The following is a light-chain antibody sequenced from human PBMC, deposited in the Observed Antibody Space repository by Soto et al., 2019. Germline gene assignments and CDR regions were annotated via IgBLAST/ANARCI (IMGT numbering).Light chain of an antibody. CDR1: QGISTF. CDR2: AAS. Sequence: DIPVSQSLYVLSASVGDRVTITCRASQGISTFLAWYQQKPGKAPKLLIYAASTLQSGVPSRFSGSGSGTDFTLTISCLQSEDFATYYCPQYYSFLWTSGQGTKVDIK. V-gene: IGKV1-9*01. J-gene: IGKJ1*01. CDR3: PQYYSFLWT.